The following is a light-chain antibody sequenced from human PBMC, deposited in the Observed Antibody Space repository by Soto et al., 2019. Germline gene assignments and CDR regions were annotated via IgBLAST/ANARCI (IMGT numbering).Light chain of an antibody. J-gene: IGKJ1*01. V-gene: IGKV3-15*01. CDR3: QQYNDWPRT. Sequence: EVVMTQSPVTLSVSPGDRVTLSCRASQTVRSNLVWYQQKPGQAPRVLIHGASTRATGIPDRFSGSGSGTDFTLTISSLXXXXXXXXYCQQYNDWPRTFGQGTKXXXX. CDR1: QTVRSN. CDR2: GAS.